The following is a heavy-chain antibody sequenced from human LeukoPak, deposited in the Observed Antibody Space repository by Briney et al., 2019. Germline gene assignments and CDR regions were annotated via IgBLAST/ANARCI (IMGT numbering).Heavy chain of an antibody. CDR2: ISGTGSST. CDR1: GFTFSSYA. CDR3: AREQGYYSVPGY. Sequence: PGGSLRLSCAASGFTFSSYAMGWVRQAPGKGLEWVSTISGTGSSTYYADSVKGRFTISRDSSKNTLYLQMNSLRAEDTAVYYCAREQGYYSVPGYWGQGTLVTVSS. J-gene: IGHJ4*02. D-gene: IGHD3-22*01. V-gene: IGHV3-23*01.